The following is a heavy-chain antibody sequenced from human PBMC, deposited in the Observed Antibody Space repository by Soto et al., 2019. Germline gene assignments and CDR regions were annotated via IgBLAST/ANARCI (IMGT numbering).Heavy chain of an antibody. CDR2: IIPIFGTA. CDR1: GGTFSSYA. CDR3: ARAPPTYYYDSSGYSFDY. Sequence: SVKVSCKASGGTFSSYAISWVRQAPGQGLEWMGGIIPIFGTANYAQKFQGRVTITADKSTSTAYMELSSLRSEDTAVYYCARAPPTYYYDSSGYSFDYWGQGTLVTVSS. D-gene: IGHD3-22*01. J-gene: IGHJ4*02. V-gene: IGHV1-69*06.